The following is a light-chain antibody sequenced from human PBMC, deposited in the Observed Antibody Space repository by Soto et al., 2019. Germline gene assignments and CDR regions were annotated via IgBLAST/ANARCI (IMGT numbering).Light chain of an antibody. Sequence: DIQMTQSPSSLSASVGDRVTITCRASQSIGRFLNWHQQKPGKAPNVLINVASTLRSGVPSRFSGSGSGTDFNLTINSLQPQYFSTYFCQQSFTTPLTFGGGTKVEIK. CDR3: QQSFTTPLT. CDR2: VAS. V-gene: IGKV1-39*01. CDR1: QSIGRF. J-gene: IGKJ4*01.